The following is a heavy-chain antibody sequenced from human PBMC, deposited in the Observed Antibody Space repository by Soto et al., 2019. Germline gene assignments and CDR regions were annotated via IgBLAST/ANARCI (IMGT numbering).Heavy chain of an antibody. D-gene: IGHD5-12*01. J-gene: IGHJ4*02. V-gene: IGHV3-7*01. CDR2: IKQDGSEK. Sequence: PGGSLRLSCAASGFTFSSYWMSWVRQAPGKGLEWVANIKQDGSEKYYVDSVKGRFTISRDNAKNSLYLQMNSLRAEDTAVYYCASLDGYTSYYFDYWGQGTLVTVSS. CDR3: ASLDGYTSYYFDY. CDR1: GFTFSSYW.